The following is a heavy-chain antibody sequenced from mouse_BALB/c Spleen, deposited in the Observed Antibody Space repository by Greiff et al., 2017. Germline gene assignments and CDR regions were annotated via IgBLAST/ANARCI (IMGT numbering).Heavy chain of an antibody. V-gene: IGHV1-84*02. Sequence: LQESGPELVKPGASVKISCKASGYTFTDYYINWVKQKPGQGLEWIGWIYPGSGNTKYNEKFKGKATLTVDTSSSTAYMQLSSLTSEDTAVYFCARSRGYDAMDYWGQGTSVTVSS. CDR1: GYTFTDYY. CDR3: ARSRGYDAMDY. J-gene: IGHJ4*01. CDR2: IYPGSGNT.